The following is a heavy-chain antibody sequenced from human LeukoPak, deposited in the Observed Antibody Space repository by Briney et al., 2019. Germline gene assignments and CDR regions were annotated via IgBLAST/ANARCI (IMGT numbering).Heavy chain of an antibody. CDR2: IYYSGST. CDR3: ARDGVGATRGFYFDY. J-gene: IGHJ4*02. V-gene: IGHV4-39*02. CDR1: GGSISSSSYY. D-gene: IGHD1-26*01. Sequence: SETLSLTCTVSGGSISSSSYYWGWIRQPPGKGLEWIGSIYYSGSTYYNPSLKSRVTISVDTSKNQFSLKLSSVTAADTAVYYCARDGVGATRGFYFDYWGQGTLVTVSS.